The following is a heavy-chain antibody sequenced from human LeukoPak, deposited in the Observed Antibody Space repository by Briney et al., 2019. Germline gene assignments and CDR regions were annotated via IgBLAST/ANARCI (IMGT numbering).Heavy chain of an antibody. CDR3: ARAPITSPFYFDY. CDR2: INWSGGST. D-gene: IGHD2-2*01. V-gene: IGHV3-20*04. CDR1: GFAFDEHG. J-gene: IGHJ4*02. Sequence: GGSLSLSCTASGFAFDEHGMSWVRQVPGKGLGWVSGINWSGGSTGYADPLRGRFTISRDNAKNSLYLQMDSLRAEDTALYYCARAPITSPFYFDYWGQGTLVTVSS.